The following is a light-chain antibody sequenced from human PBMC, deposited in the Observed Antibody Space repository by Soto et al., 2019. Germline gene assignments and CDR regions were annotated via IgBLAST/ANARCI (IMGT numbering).Light chain of an antibody. V-gene: IGKV3-11*01. CDR2: DAS. J-gene: IGKJ4*01. CDR1: QSISSY. CDR3: QQRIDGLT. Sequence: EIVLTQSPATLSLSPGERATLSCRASQSISSYVAWYQQKPGQAPRLLIYDASTRATGIPARFSGSVSGTDFTITISSLEPEYFVVYSCQQRIDGLTFGSGNPDEIK.